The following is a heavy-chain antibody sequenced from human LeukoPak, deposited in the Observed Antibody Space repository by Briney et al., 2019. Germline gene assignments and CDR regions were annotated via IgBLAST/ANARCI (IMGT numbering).Heavy chain of an antibody. Sequence: SETLPLTXTVSGASISDYYWSWIRQPPGKGLEWIGYIYYSGSTNYNPSLKSRVTISVDTSKNQFSLKLSSVTAADTAVYYCARVVVVVAATSRILDHYYMDVWGKGTTVTVSS. J-gene: IGHJ6*03. D-gene: IGHD2-15*01. CDR1: GASISDYY. CDR2: IYYSGST. V-gene: IGHV4-59*01. CDR3: ARVVVVVAATSRILDHYYMDV.